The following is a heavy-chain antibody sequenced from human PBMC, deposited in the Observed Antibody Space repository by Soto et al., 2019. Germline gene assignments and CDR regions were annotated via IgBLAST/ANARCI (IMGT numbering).Heavy chain of an antibody. J-gene: IGHJ4*02. Sequence: QVQLQESGPGLVKPSQTLSLTCSVSGESITSVGYYWTWVRQPPGKGLKWIGFISYTGSTFYNSSPESRVTISRHTSQTQFSLDLKSVPVADTAVYYCTRGDFWGQGVLVTVSS. CDR2: ISYTGST. CDR3: TRGDF. V-gene: IGHV4-31*03. CDR1: GESITSVGYY.